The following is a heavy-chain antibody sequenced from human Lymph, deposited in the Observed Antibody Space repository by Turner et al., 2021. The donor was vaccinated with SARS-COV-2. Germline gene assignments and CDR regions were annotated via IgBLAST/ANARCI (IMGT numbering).Heavy chain of an antibody. Sequence: VQLVQSGAEVKKPGSSVKVACKASGGTSSSSAISWVRQATGQGLEWMGGIIPIFGTANYAQRFQGRVTITADESTSTAYMELRSLRSEDTAVYYCARGAAYCSGGSCYRKGFDYWGQGTPVTVSS. CDR2: IIPIFGTA. CDR1: GGTSSSSA. D-gene: IGHD2-15*01. J-gene: IGHJ4*02. CDR3: ARGAAYCSGGSCYRKGFDY. V-gene: IGHV1-69*01.